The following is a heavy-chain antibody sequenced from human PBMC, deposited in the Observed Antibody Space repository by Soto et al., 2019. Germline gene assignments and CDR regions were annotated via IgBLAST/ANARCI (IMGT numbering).Heavy chain of an antibody. CDR1: GGSISSGGYY. V-gene: IGHV4-31*03. Sequence: LSETLSLTCTVSGGSISSGGYYWSWIRQHPGKGLEWIGYIYYSGSTYYNPSLKSRVTISVDTSKNQFSLKLSSVTAADTAVYYCARVKARYSYGPTYYYYGMDVWGQGTTVTVSS. CDR2: IYYSGST. D-gene: IGHD5-18*01. CDR3: ARVKARYSYGPTYYYYGMDV. J-gene: IGHJ6*02.